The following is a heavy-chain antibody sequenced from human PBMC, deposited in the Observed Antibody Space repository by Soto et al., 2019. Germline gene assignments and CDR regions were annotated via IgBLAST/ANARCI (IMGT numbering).Heavy chain of an antibody. J-gene: IGHJ4*02. CDR2: IIPLFGSP. V-gene: IGHV1-69*01. CDR3: AWTLAFCGGNCYLPNFDT. Sequence: QVQLVQSGTEVQKPGSSVKLSCKTSGGTFTNYDISWVRQAPGQGLEWMGGIIPLFGSPHYSPKFEGRVTITADEVSTTAHLELSSPRFDDTAVYFCAWTLAFCGGNCYLPNFDTWGQGTLVIVSS. CDR1: GGTFTNYD. D-gene: IGHD2-21*01.